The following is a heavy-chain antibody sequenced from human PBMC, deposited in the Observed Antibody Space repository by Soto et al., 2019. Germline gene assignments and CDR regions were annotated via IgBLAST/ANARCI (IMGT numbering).Heavy chain of an antibody. Sequence: PETLSLTCTVSGGSISSYYWSWIRQPAGKGLEWIGRIYTSGSTNYNPSLKSRVTMSVDTSKNQFSLKLSSVTAADTAVYYCARAPFRDTAMVMDSWAQGTLVTVSS. CDR1: GGSISSYY. CDR3: ARAPFRDTAMVMDS. D-gene: IGHD5-18*01. J-gene: IGHJ1*01. V-gene: IGHV4-4*07. CDR2: IYTSGST.